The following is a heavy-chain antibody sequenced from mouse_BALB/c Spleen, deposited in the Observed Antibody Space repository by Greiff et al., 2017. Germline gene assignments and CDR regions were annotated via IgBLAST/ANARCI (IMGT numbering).Heavy chain of an antibody. CDR1: GFSLTSYG. Sequence: QVQLKESGPGLVAPSQSLSITCTVSGFSLTSYGVHWVRQPPGKGLEWLEVIWGGGSTNNNSALMSRLSISKDNSKSQVFLKMNSLQTDDTAMYYCTGGGGYGFDYWGQGTTLTVSS. CDR3: TGGGGYGFDY. J-gene: IGHJ2*01. CDR2: IWGGGST. D-gene: IGHD2-14*01. V-gene: IGHV2-9*02.